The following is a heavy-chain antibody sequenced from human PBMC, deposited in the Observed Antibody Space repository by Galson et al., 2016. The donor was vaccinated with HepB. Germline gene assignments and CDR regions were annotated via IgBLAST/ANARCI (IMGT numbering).Heavy chain of an antibody. J-gene: IGHJ6*02. CDR1: GFTFSSYA. D-gene: IGHD2-2*01. V-gene: IGHV3-23*01. CDR3: AAYCTSASCLSLFHYYGVDV. Sequence: SLRLSCSASGFTFSSYAMNWVRQAPGKGLEWVSGISGSGGSTYYADSVKGRFTISVDTSKNQFSLNLSSVTAADTAVYFCAAYCTSASCLSLFHYYGVDVWGPGTTVTVSS. CDR2: ISGSGGST.